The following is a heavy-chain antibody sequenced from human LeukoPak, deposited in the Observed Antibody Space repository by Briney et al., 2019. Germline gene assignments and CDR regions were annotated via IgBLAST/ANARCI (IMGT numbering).Heavy chain of an antibody. V-gene: IGHV1-69*13. Sequence: SVKISCKASGGTFSSYAISWVRQAPGQGLEWMGGIIPIFGTANYAQKFQGRVTITADESTSTAYMELSSLRSEDTAVYYCASGGYGSGSYPSYYYYYYMDVWGKGTTVTISS. D-gene: IGHD3-10*01. CDR1: GGTFSSYA. J-gene: IGHJ6*03. CDR3: ASGGYGSGSYPSYYYYYYMDV. CDR2: IIPIFGTA.